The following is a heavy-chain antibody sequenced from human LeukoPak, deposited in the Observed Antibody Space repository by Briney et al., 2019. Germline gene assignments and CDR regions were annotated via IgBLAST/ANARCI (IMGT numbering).Heavy chain of an antibody. D-gene: IGHD3-16*01. Sequence: GGSLRLSCAASGFTVSSNYMSWVRQAPGKGLEWVGRIKSKTDGGTTDYAAPVKGRFTISRDDSKNTLYLQMNSLKTEDTAVYYCTTAEGDGRDYWGQGTLVTVSS. J-gene: IGHJ4*02. CDR1: GFTVSSNY. V-gene: IGHV3-15*01. CDR3: TTAEGDGRDY. CDR2: IKSKTDGGTT.